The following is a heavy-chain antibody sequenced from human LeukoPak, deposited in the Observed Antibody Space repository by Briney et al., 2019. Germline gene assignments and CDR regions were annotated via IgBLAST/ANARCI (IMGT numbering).Heavy chain of an antibody. CDR2: IYTSGST. CDR1: GGSISSGGYY. D-gene: IGHD6-13*01. Sequence: SETLSLTCTVSGGSISSGGYYWSWIRQPAGKGLEWIGRIYTSGSTNYNPSLKSRVTISVDTSKNQFSLKLSSVTAADTAVYYCARLGGSSWSRGRGWFDPWGQGTLVTVSS. V-gene: IGHV4-61*02. CDR3: ARLGGSSWSRGRGWFDP. J-gene: IGHJ5*02.